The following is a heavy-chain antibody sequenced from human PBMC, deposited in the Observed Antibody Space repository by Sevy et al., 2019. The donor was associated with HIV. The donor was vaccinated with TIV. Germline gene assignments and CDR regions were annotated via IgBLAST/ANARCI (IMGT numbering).Heavy chain of an antibody. Sequence: ASVKVSCKASGYTFTGYYMHWVRQAPGQGLEWMGIINPSSGSTSYAQKFQGRVTMTRDTSTSTVYMQLSSLRSEDTAVYYCARDSDNYDILTGYYPFDYWGQGTLVTVSS. CDR1: GYTFTGYY. V-gene: IGHV1-46*01. D-gene: IGHD3-9*01. CDR3: ARDSDNYDILTGYYPFDY. CDR2: INPSSGST. J-gene: IGHJ4*02.